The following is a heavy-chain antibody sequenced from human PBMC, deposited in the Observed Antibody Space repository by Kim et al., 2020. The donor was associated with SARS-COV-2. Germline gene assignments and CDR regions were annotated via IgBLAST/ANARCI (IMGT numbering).Heavy chain of an antibody. D-gene: IGHD2-2*03. CDR2: IYYSGNT. Sequence: SETLSLTCTVSGGSISSYYWSWIRQPPGKGLEWIGYIYYSGNTNYNPSLKSRVTISVDTSKNQFSLKLSSVTAADTAVYYCARLGYCSSTSCFMGNYYY. CDR3: ARLGYCSSTSCFMGNYYY. J-gene: IGHJ6*01. CDR1: GGSISSYY. V-gene: IGHV4-59*08.